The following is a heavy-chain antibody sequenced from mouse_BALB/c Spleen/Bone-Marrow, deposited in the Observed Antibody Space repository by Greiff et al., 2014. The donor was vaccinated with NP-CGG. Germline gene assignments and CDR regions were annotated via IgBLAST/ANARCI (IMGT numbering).Heavy chain of an antibody. Sequence: VQLQQSGAELVKPGASVKLSCTASGFNIKDTYMHWVKQRPEQGLEWIGRIDPANGNTKYDPKFQGKATITADTSSNTDYLQLSSEASEVTAGYYCAIYYDYDVGYWGQGTTLTVSS. CDR2: IDPANGNT. D-gene: IGHD2-4*01. CDR1: GFNIKDTY. CDR3: AIYYDYDVGY. V-gene: IGHV14-3*02. J-gene: IGHJ2*01.